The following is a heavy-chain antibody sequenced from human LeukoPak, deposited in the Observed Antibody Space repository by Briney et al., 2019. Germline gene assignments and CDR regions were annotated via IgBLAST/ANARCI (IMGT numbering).Heavy chain of an antibody. CDR3: AKGGDYGPEAFDI. V-gene: IGHV3-30*02. J-gene: IGHJ3*02. CDR2: IRYDGSNK. CDR1: GFTFSSYG. Sequence: GRSLRLSCAASGFTFSSYGMHWVRQAPGKGLEWVAFIRYDGSNKYYADSVKGRFTISRDNSKNTLYLQMNSLRAEDTAVYYRAKGGDYGPEAFDIWGQGTMVTVSS. D-gene: IGHD4/OR15-4a*01.